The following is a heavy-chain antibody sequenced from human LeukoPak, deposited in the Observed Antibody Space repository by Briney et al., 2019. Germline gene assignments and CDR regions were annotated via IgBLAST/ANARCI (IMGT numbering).Heavy chain of an antibody. CDR1: GFTFSSYE. CDR2: ISGSGGST. V-gene: IGHV3-23*01. Sequence: GGSLRLSCAASGFTFSSYEVNWVRQAPGKGLEWVSAISGSGGSTYYADSVKGRFTISRDNSKNTLYLQMNSLRAEDTAAYYCAKFYGDYYYYYYMDVWGKGTTVTVSS. CDR3: AKFYGDYYYYYYMDV. J-gene: IGHJ6*03. D-gene: IGHD4-17*01.